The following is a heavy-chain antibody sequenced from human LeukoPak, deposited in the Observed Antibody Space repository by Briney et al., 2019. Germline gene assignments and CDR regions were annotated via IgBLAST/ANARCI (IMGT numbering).Heavy chain of an antibody. D-gene: IGHD2-2*01. Sequence: SETLSLTCAVYGGSFSGYYWSWIRQPPGKGLEWIGEINHSGSTNYNPSLKSRVTISVDTSKNQFSLKLSSVTAADTAVYYCARRYQLLPSHNNWFDPWGQGTLVTVSS. CDR1: GGSFSGYY. V-gene: IGHV4-34*01. CDR3: ARRYQLLPSHNNWFDP. CDR2: INHSGST. J-gene: IGHJ5*02.